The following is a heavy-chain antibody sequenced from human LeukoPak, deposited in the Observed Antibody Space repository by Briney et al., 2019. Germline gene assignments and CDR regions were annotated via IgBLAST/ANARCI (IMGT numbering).Heavy chain of an antibody. V-gene: IGHV1-69*13. CDR2: IIPIFGTA. Sequence: SVKVSCKASGYTFTSYGISWVRQAPGQGLEWMGGIIPIFGTANYAQKFQGRVTITADESTSTAYMELSSLRSEDTAVYYCARDGTTVTTGDWFDPWGQGTLVTVSS. CDR3: ARDGTTVTTGDWFDP. CDR1: GYTFTSYG. J-gene: IGHJ5*02. D-gene: IGHD4-11*01.